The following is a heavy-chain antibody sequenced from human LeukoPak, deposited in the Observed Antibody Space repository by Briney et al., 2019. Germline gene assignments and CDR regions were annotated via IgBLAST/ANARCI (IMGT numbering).Heavy chain of an antibody. CDR2: ISSSSSYI. Sequence: GGGLRVSCAAPGFTFSSYSMNWVRQAPGKGLEWVSSISSSSSYIYYADSVKGRFTIPRDNAKNSLYLQMNSLRAEDTAVYYCARDPPRDYWGQGTLVTVSS. CDR3: ARDPPRDY. CDR1: GFTFSSYS. V-gene: IGHV3-21*01. J-gene: IGHJ4*02.